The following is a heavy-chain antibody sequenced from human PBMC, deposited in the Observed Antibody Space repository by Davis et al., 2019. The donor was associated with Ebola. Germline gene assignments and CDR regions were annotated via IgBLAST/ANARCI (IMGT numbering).Heavy chain of an antibody. V-gene: IGHV4-59*12. CDR3: ARGDFDWLRVGMDV. J-gene: IGHJ6*02. Sequence: SETLSLTCTVSGGSISSYYWSWIRQPPGKGLEWIGYIYYSGSTNYNPSLKSRVTISVDTSKNQFSLKLSSVTAADTAVCYCARGDFDWLRVGMDVWGQGTTVTVSS. CDR2: IYYSGST. CDR1: GGSISSYY. D-gene: IGHD3-9*01.